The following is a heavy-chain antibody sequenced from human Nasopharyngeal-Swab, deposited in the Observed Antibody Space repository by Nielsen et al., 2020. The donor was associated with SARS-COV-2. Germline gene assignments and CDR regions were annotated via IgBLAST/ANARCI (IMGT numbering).Heavy chain of an antibody. D-gene: IGHD3-3*01. V-gene: IGHV4-31*02. Sequence: WIRQPPGKGLEWIGYIYYSGSTYYNPSLKSRVTISVDTSKNQFSPKLSSVTAADTAVYYCARDWILRGWSTYYYYGMDVWGQGTTVTVSS. CDR2: IYYSGST. CDR3: ARDWILRGWSTYYYYGMDV. J-gene: IGHJ6*02.